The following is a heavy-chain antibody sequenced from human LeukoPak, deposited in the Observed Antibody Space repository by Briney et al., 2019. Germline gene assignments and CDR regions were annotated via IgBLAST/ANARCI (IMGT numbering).Heavy chain of an antibody. V-gene: IGHV3-30*04. CDR3: ARAYCGGDCYSNYFDY. CDR2: ISYDGLYK. D-gene: IGHD2-21*02. CDR1: GFTFSAYT. Sequence: GGSLRLSCAASGFTFSAYTMHWVRQAPGKGLEWVAVISYDGLYKYYADSVKGRFTISRDNSKNTLYLQMNSLRPEDTAVYYCARAYCGGDCYSNYFDYWGQGTLVTVSS. J-gene: IGHJ4*02.